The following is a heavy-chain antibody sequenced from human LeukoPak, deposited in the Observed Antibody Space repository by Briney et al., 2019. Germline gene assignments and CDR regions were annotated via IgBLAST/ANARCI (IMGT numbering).Heavy chain of an antibody. V-gene: IGHV1-46*01. CDR2: INPSSGST. CDR1: GYTFTSYY. Sequence: ASVKVSCKASGYTFTSYYMHWARQAPGQGLEWMGLINPSSGSTSYAQKFQGRVTMTRDTSTSTVYMELSSLRSEDTAVYYCARENFDSSGYFPLGYWGQGTLVTVSS. D-gene: IGHD3-22*01. J-gene: IGHJ4*02. CDR3: ARENFDSSGYFPLGY.